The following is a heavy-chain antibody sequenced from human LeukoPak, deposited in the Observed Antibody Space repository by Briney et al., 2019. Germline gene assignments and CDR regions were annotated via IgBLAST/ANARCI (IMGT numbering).Heavy chain of an antibody. CDR2: INHSGST. V-gene: IGHV4-34*01. CDR3: ARVLHHDYGGNLAY. CDR1: GGSFSGYY. J-gene: IGHJ4*02. D-gene: IGHD4-23*01. Sequence: SETLSLTCAVYGGSFSGYYWSWIRQPPGKGLEWIGEINHSGSTNYNPSLKSRVTISVDTSKNQFSLKLSSVTAADTAVYYCARVLHHDYGGNLAYWGQGTLVTVSS.